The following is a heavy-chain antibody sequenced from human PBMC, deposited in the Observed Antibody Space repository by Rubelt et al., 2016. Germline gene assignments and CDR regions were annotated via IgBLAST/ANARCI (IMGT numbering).Heavy chain of an antibody. CDR3: AREVTAVAASEFDY. CDR1: GFAFSSYS. V-gene: IGHV3-21*01. CDR2: ISSSSYI. Sequence: SGFAFSSYSMNWVRQAPGKGLEWVSSISSSSYIYYADSVKGRFTISRDNAKNSLYLQMNSLRAEDTAVYYCAREVTAVAASEFDYWGQGTLVTVSS. D-gene: IGHD6-19*01. J-gene: IGHJ4*02.